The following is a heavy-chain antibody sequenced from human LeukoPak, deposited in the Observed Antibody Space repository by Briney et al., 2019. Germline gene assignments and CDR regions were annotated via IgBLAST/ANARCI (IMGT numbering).Heavy chain of an antibody. CDR3: AKSPYSSGWYGY. Sequence: GGSLRLSCAASGFTFSGYSMNWVRQAPGKGLEWVSAISGSGGSTYYADSVKGRFTISRDNSKNTLYPQMNSLRAEDTAVYYCAKSPYSSGWYGYWGQGTLVTVSS. CDR2: ISGSGGST. D-gene: IGHD6-19*01. CDR1: GFTFSGYS. V-gene: IGHV3-23*01. J-gene: IGHJ4*02.